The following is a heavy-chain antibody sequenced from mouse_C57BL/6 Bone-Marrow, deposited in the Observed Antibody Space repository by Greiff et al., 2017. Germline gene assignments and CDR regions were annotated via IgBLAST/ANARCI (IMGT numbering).Heavy chain of an antibody. CDR1: GYAFSSSW. J-gene: IGHJ3*01. CDR2: IYPGDGDT. D-gene: IGHD2-1*01. V-gene: IGHV1-82*01. Sequence: VQLQQSGPELVKPGASVKISCKASGYAFSSSWMNWVKQRPGKGLEWIGRIYPGDGDTNYNGKFQGKATLTADKSSSTAYMQLSSLTSEDSAVYFCASRLRFAYWGQGTLVTVSA. CDR3: ASRLRFAY.